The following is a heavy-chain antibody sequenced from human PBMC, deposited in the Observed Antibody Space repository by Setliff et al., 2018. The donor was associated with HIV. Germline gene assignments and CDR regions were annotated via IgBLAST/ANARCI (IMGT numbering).Heavy chain of an antibody. CDR3: TREWTGYSST. CDR1: GGSITSGSDY. D-gene: IGHD6-13*01. J-gene: IGHJ1*01. CDR2: IHVSGTT. Sequence: TLSLTCTVSGGSITSGSDYWSWIRQPAGEGLEWIGHIHVSGTTNYNPSLKSRVTISIDTSKNQFSLKLSSVTAADTAVYYCTREWTGYSSTWGQGTLVTVSS. V-gene: IGHV4-61*09.